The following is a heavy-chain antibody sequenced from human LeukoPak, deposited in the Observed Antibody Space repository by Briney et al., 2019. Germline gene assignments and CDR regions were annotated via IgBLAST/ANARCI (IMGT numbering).Heavy chain of an antibody. V-gene: IGHV1-46*01. D-gene: IGHD2-15*01. J-gene: IGHJ5*02. Sequence: ASVKVSCKASGYTFTGYYMHWVRQAPGQWLEWVGMIDTSDGNTNYAQKFQGRVTMTRDTSTSTVYMELSYLRSEDTAVYYCATERSGGTWFDPWDQGTLVTVSS. CDR3: ATERSGGTWFDP. CDR2: IDTSDGNT. CDR1: GYTFTGYY.